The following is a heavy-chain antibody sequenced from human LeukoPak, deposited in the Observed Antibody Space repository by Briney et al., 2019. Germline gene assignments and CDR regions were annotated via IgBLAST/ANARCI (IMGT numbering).Heavy chain of an antibody. D-gene: IGHD2-2*01. V-gene: IGHV1-2*06. CDR1: GYNFPAYF. Sequence: ASVKVSCKAAGYNFPAYFMHWVRQAPGQGLEWMGRINPNGGDTNYAQKFQGRVTMASDTSISTAYMGLNSLMSDDTAVYYCVRVGFTTSWSNFDYWGQGTLVTVSS. CDR3: VRVGFTTSWSNFDY. CDR2: INPNGGDT. J-gene: IGHJ4*02.